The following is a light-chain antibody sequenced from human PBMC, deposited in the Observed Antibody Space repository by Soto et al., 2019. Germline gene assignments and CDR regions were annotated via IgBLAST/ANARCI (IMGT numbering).Light chain of an antibody. V-gene: IGKV1-5*01. CDR3: QQYNSFWT. J-gene: IGKJ1*01. Sequence: DIQMTQSPSTLSASVGDRVTITCRASQSISTWLAWYQQKPGKAPKLLISDASSLKSGVPSRFSGSGSATEFTLTISNLQTGDFATYYCQQYNSFWTFGQGTKVDIK. CDR1: QSISTW. CDR2: DAS.